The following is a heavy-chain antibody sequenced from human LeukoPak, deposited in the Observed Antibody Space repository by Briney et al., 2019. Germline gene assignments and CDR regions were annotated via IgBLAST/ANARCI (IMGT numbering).Heavy chain of an antibody. V-gene: IGHV3-20*04. CDR1: GFTFDDYG. CDR2: INWSGGST. J-gene: IGHJ4*02. CDR3: ARASHYSDSSDYPDY. D-gene: IGHD3-22*01. Sequence: GGSLRLSCAASGFTFDDYGMSWVRQAPGKGLEWVSGINWSGGSTGYADSVKGRFTISRDNAKNSLYLQMSSLRAEDTALYYCARASHYSDSSDYPDYWGQGTLVTVSS.